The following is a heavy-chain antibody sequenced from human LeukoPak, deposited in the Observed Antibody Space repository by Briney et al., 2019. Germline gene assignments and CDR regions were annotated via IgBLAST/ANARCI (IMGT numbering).Heavy chain of an antibody. CDR2: IWYDGSNK. D-gene: IGHD4-17*01. CDR1: GFTFSSYG. V-gene: IGHV3-33*01. CDR3: ARDRAVTTSCFDY. Sequence: GGSLRLSCAASGFTFSSYGMHWVRQAPGTGMEWVAVIWYDGSNKYYADSVKGRFTISRDNSKNTLYLQMNSLRAEDTAGYYCARDRAVTTSCFDYWGQGALVTVSS. J-gene: IGHJ4*02.